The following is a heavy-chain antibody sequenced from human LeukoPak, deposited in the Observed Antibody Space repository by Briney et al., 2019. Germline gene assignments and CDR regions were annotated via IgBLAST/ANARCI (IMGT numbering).Heavy chain of an antibody. V-gene: IGHV4-59*01. Sequence: SETLSLTCTVSGGSIGSYYWSWIRQPPGKGLEWIGYIYYSGSTNYNPSLKSRVTISVDTSKNQFSLKLSSVTAADTAVYYCARLWAWASVCSGGSCYSDYWGQGTLVTVSS. J-gene: IGHJ4*02. CDR2: IYYSGST. CDR3: ARLWAWASVCSGGSCYSDY. CDR1: GGSIGSYY. D-gene: IGHD2-15*01.